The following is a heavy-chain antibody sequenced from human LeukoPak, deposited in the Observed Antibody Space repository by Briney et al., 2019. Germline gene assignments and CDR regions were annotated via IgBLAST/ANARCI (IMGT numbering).Heavy chain of an antibody. CDR2: ISSSSSYI. CDR1: GFTFSSYS. V-gene: IGHV3-21*01. CDR3: ARDRSDWGTADY. Sequence: AGGSLRLSCAASGFTFSSYSMKWVRQAPGKGLEWVSSISSSSSYIYYADSVKGRFTISRDNAKNTLYLQMNSLRADDTAVYYCARDRSDWGTADYWGQGTLVTVSS. J-gene: IGHJ4*02. D-gene: IGHD3-16*01.